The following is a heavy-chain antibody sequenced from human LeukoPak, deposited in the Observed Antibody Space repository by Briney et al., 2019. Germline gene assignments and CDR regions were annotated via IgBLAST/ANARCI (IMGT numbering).Heavy chain of an antibody. CDR3: ARDAGDFWSGYPGY. J-gene: IGHJ4*02. V-gene: IGHV3-48*03. CDR1: GFTFSSYE. Sequence: GGSLRLSCAASGFTFSSYEMNWVRQAPGKGLEWVSYISSSGSTIYYADSLKGRFTISRDNAKNSLYLQMNSLRAEDTAVYYCARDAGDFWSGYPGYWGQGTRVTVSS. CDR2: ISSSGSTI. D-gene: IGHD3-3*01.